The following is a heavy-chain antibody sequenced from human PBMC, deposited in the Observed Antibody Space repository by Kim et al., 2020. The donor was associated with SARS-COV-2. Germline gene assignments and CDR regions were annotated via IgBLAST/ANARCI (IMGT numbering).Heavy chain of an antibody. CDR3: ARNTGFRSWADY. J-gene: IGHJ4*02. CDR2: T. Sequence: TRYAQRFQGRDTMTTDTSTRTAYMELTSLRSDDTAVYYCARNTGFRSWADYWGQGTLVTVSS. D-gene: IGHD2-15*01. V-gene: IGHV1-18*01.